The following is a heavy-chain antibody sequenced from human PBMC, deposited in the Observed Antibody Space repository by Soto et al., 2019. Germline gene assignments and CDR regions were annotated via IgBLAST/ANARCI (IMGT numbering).Heavy chain of an antibody. Sequence: QVQLVQSGAEEKKPGSSVKVSCKASGGTFSSYAISWVRRAPGQGLEWMGGIIHIVGTANSAQKFQGRVTITADESTRTDYMELSSLKSEDTAGDYCGGSSGPYYFCYWGQGTLVTVSP. V-gene: IGHV1-69*12. CDR3: GGSSGPYYFCY. CDR1: GGTFSSYA. J-gene: IGHJ4*02. D-gene: IGHD3-22*01. CDR2: IIHIVGTA.